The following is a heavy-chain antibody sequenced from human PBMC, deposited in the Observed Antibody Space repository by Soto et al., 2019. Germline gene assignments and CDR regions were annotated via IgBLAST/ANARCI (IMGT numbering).Heavy chain of an antibody. Sequence: ASVKVSCKASGYTFTSYDINWVRRATGQGLEWMGWMNPNSGNTGYAQKFQGRVTMTRNTSISTAYMELSSLRSEDTAVYYCARAGDSSSWYDYYGMDVWGQGTTVTVSS. V-gene: IGHV1-8*01. CDR3: ARAGDSSSWYDYYGMDV. J-gene: IGHJ6*02. CDR2: MNPNSGNT. D-gene: IGHD6-13*01. CDR1: GYTFTSYD.